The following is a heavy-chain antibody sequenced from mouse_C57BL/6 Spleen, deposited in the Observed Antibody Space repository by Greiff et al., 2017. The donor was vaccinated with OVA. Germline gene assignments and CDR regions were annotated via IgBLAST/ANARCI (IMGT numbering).Heavy chain of an antibody. V-gene: IGHV1-76*01. Sequence: VMLVESGAELVRPGASVKLSCKASGYTFTDYYINWVKQRPGQGLEWIARIYPGSGNTYYNEKFKGKATLTAEKSSSTAYMQLSSLTSEDSAVYFCARWTTVVSYYFDYWGQGTTLTVSS. J-gene: IGHJ2*01. CDR3: ARWTTVVSYYFDY. D-gene: IGHD1-1*01. CDR1: GYTFTDYY. CDR2: IYPGSGNT.